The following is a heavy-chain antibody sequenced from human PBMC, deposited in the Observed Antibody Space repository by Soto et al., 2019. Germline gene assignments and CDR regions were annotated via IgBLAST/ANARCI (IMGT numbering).Heavy chain of an antibody. J-gene: IGHJ4*02. CDR1: GFTFSSYA. V-gene: IGHV3-30-3*01. CDR2: ISYDGSNK. Sequence: QVQLVESGGGVVQPGRSLRLSCAASGFTFSSYAMHWVRQAPGRGLEWVAVISYDGSNKYYADSVKGRFTISRDNSKNTLYLQMNSLRAEDTAVYYCARDYGDYLIDYWGQGTLVTVSS. D-gene: IGHD4-17*01. CDR3: ARDYGDYLIDY.